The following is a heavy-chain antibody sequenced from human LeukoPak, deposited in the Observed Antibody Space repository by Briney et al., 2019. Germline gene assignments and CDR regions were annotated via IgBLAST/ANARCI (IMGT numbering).Heavy chain of an antibody. Sequence: PSETLSLTCTVSGGSISSSSYYWGWIRQPPGKGLEWIGSIYYSGSTYYNPSLKSRVTISVDTSKNQFSLKLSSVTAADTAVYYCARSPAETLRYFDWVPSYYMDVWGKGTTVTVSS. V-gene: IGHV4-39*07. D-gene: IGHD3-9*01. CDR1: GGSISSSSYY. CDR2: IYYSGST. J-gene: IGHJ6*03. CDR3: ARSPAETLRYFDWVPSYYMDV.